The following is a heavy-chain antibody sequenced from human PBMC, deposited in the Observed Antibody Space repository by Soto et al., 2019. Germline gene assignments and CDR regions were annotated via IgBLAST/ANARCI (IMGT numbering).Heavy chain of an antibody. Sequence: QVQLVQSGAEEKKPGASVKVSCKASGYTFTNYAMHWVRQAPGQRLEWMGWVNAGTGNTKYSQKFQGSVNITRDTCARNAYMELSSLRAEDTVVYYCARTGRGVIIDYYYCGMDVWGQGTTVTVSS. CDR3: ARTGRGVIIDYYYCGMDV. V-gene: IGHV1-3*05. CDR2: VNAGTGNT. CDR1: GYTFTNYA. J-gene: IGHJ6*02. D-gene: IGHD3-10*01.